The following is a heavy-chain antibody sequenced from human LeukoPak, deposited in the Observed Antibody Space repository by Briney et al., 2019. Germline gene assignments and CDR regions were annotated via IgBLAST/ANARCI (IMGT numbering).Heavy chain of an antibody. J-gene: IGHJ4*02. CDR1: GGSISSSSYY. CDR3: ASHTSGYPFDY. CDR2: IYYSGST. Sequence: SSETLSLTCTAPGGSISSSSYYWGWIRQPPGKGLEWIGSIYYSGSTCYNPSLKSRVTISVDTSKNQFSLKLSSVTAADTAVYYCASHTSGYPFDYWGQGTLVTVSS. D-gene: IGHD3-22*01. V-gene: IGHV4-39*01.